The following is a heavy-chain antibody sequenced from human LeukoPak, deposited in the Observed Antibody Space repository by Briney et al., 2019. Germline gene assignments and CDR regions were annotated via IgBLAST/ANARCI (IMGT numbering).Heavy chain of an antibody. Sequence: SVTVSCKASGGTFSSHAISWVRQAPGQGLDWMGGIIPILGTPNYAQKFQGRVTITADESTSTAYMELSSLGSDDTAIYYCASRTYFYDSSGYYYAPFDFWGQGTLVTVSS. CDR1: GGTFSSHA. J-gene: IGHJ4*02. V-gene: IGHV1-69*13. CDR3: ASRTYFYDSSGYYYAPFDF. CDR2: IIPILGTP. D-gene: IGHD3-22*01.